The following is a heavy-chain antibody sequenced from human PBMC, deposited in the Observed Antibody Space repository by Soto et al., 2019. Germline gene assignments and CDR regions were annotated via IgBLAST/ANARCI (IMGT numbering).Heavy chain of an antibody. CDR2: IYSGGNT. Sequence: GGSLRLSCAASGFTVSSAYMSWVRQAPGKGLEWVSVIYSGGNTYYGDSVKGRFSISRDNSKNTLYLQMNSLRAEDTAVYYCARIPRRDGYNLYGMDVWGQGTTVTVSS. D-gene: IGHD5-12*01. V-gene: IGHV3-53*01. CDR3: ARIPRRDGYNLYGMDV. CDR1: GFTVSSAY. J-gene: IGHJ6*02.